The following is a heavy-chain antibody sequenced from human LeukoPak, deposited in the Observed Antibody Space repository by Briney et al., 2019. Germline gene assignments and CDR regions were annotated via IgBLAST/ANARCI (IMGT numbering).Heavy chain of an antibody. Sequence: GGSLRLSCAASEFTFSNYAMSWVRQAPGQGLEWVSAISGGAGNTYYADSVKGRFTISRDNSKNTLYLQMNSLRAEDTAVYYCATKGAGTARYFDYWGQGTLVTVSS. J-gene: IGHJ4*02. D-gene: IGHD6-19*01. CDR1: EFTFSNYA. V-gene: IGHV3-23*01. CDR2: ISGGAGNT. CDR3: ATKGAGTARYFDY.